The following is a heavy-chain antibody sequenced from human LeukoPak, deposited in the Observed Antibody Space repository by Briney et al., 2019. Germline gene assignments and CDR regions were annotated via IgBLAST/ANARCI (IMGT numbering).Heavy chain of an antibody. D-gene: IGHD3-22*01. CDR1: GGSISSYY. CDR3: ARGAGDTYYDSSGYYSSDY. Sequence: SETLSLTCTVSGGSISSYYWSWIRQPPGKGLEWIGYIYYSGSTNYNPSLKSRVTISVDTSKNQFSLKLSSVTAADTAVYYCARGAGDTYYDSSGYYSSDYWGQGTLVTVSS. J-gene: IGHJ4*02. CDR2: IYYSGST. V-gene: IGHV4-59*01.